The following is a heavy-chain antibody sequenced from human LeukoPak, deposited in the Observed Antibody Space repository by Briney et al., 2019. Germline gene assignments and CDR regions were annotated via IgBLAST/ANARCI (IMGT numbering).Heavy chain of an antibody. CDR2: IYYSGST. D-gene: IGHD4-23*01. CDR1: GGSISGYY. J-gene: IGHJ5*02. V-gene: IGHV4-59*08. CDR3: ARLADRYGGNSYGNWFDP. Sequence: SETLSLTCTVSGGSISGYYWSWIRQPPGKGLEWIGYIYYSGSTKYNPSLKSRVTISVDTSKNQFSLKLSSVTAADTAVYYCARLADRYGGNSYGNWFDPWGQGTLVTVSS.